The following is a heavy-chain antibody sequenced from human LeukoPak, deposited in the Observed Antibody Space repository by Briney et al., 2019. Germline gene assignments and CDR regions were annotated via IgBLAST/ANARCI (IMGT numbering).Heavy chain of an antibody. V-gene: IGHV4-4*07. CDR2: VYSSRST. D-gene: IGHD3-22*01. J-gene: IGHJ4*02. Sequence: SETLSLTCTVSSGSISSYYWNWIRQPAGKGLEWIGRVYSSRSTNYNPSLKSRVTMSVDTSKNQFSLRLSSVTAADTAVYYCAREDTSRYYLGFDYWGQGTLVTVSS. CDR3: AREDTSRYYLGFDY. CDR1: SGSISSYY.